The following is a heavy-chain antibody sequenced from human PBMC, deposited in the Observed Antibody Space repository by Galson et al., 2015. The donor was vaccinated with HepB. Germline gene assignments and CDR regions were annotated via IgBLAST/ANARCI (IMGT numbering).Heavy chain of an antibody. Sequence: SVKVSCKASGYTFTTYAIYWVRQAPGQGLEWMGWIDGANGNTKYSQRFQGRVTITRDTSATTAYMELSRLRSEDTAVYYCARLAVAGTYWGQGTLVTVPS. CDR3: ARLAVAGTY. J-gene: IGHJ4*02. CDR2: IDGANGNT. D-gene: IGHD6-19*01. CDR1: GYTFTTYA. V-gene: IGHV1-3*01.